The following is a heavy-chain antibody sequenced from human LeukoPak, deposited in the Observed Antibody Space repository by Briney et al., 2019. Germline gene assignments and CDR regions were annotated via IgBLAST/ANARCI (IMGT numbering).Heavy chain of an antibody. CDR3: ARGEIVVVPAAMGDYYGMDV. J-gene: IGHJ6*04. V-gene: IGHV1-69*01. Sequence: SVKVSCKASGGTFSSYAISWVRQAPGQGPEWMGGIIPIFGTANYAQKFQGRVTITADESTSTAYMELSSLRSEDTAVYYCARGEIVVVPAAMGDYYGMDVWGKGTTVTVSS. CDR1: GGTFSSYA. CDR2: IIPIFGTA. D-gene: IGHD2-2*01.